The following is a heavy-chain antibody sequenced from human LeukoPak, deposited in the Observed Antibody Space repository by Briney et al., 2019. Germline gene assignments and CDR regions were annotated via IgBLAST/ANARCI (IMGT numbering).Heavy chain of an antibody. CDR3: ARDRGFFHLDY. J-gene: IGHJ4*02. Sequence: AGGSLRLSCAASGFTFSEYGVNWVRQAPGKGLEWVSYISPGSGTIYYADSVKGRLIISRDDARNSLYLQMTSLRAEDTALYYCARDRGFFHLDYWGQGTLVTVSS. CDR2: ISPGSGTI. CDR1: GFTFSEYG. V-gene: IGHV3-48*01. D-gene: IGHD3-10*01.